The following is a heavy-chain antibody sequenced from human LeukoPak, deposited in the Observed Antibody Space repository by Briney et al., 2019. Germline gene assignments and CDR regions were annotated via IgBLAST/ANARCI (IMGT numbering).Heavy chain of an antibody. Sequence: ASVKVSCKASGYTFTGYYMHWVRQAPGQGLEWMGWINPNSGGTNYAQKFQGRVTMTRDTSISTAYMELSRLRSDDTAVYYCARGIAAAATGYFDYWGQGTLVTVSS. V-gene: IGHV1-2*02. CDR1: GYTFTGYY. CDR2: INPNSGGT. D-gene: IGHD6-13*01. J-gene: IGHJ4*02. CDR3: ARGIAAAATGYFDY.